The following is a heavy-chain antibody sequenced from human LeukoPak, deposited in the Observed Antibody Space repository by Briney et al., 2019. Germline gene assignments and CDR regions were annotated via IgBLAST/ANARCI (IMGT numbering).Heavy chain of an antibody. V-gene: IGHV3-23*01. D-gene: IGHD1-26*01. Sequence: GGSLRLTCAASVFTFSDFGMSWVRQAPGMGLERVSVISASGGSTYYADSVKGRFTISRDNSKDTLYLQLNSLRVEDTAVYYCAREVGTFDYWGQGALVTVSS. CDR1: VFTFSDFG. CDR3: AREVGTFDY. J-gene: IGHJ4*02. CDR2: ISASGGST.